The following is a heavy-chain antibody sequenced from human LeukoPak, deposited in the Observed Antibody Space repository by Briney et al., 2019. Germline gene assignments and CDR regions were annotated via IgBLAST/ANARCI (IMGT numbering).Heavy chain of an antibody. D-gene: IGHD3-3*01. CDR1: GYTFTGYY. CDR3: ARGSRLGVVERDAFDI. V-gene: IGHV1-2*02. J-gene: IGHJ3*02. CDR2: INPNSGGT. Sequence: ASVKVSCKASGYTFTGYYMHWVRQAPGQGLEWMGWINPNSGGTNYAQKFQGRVTMTRDTSISTAYMELNSLRAEDTAVYFCARGSRLGVVERDAFDIWGQGTMVTVSS.